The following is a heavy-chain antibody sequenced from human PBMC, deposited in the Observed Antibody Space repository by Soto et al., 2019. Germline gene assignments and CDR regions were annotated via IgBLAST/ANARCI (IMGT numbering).Heavy chain of an antibody. V-gene: IGHV3-30-3*01. CDR2: ISYDGSNK. Sequence: QVQLVESGGGVVQPGRSLRLSCAASGFTFSSYAMHWVRQAPGKGLEWVAVISYDGSNKDYAESVKGRFTISRDNSKNTLYLQMSSLRDEGTAVYYCARDMGDSRNGWYVPDGYYYGMDVWGQGTTVTVSS. J-gene: IGHJ6*02. D-gene: IGHD6-19*01. CDR3: ARDMGDSRNGWYVPDGYYYGMDV. CDR1: GFTFSSYA.